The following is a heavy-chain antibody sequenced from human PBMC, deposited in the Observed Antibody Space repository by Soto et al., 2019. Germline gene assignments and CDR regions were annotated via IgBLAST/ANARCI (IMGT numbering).Heavy chain of an antibody. D-gene: IGHD1-26*01. V-gene: IGHV4-30-2*01. CDR1: GGSISSGGYS. CDR3: AREENDRVGGATLGSGAFDI. Sequence: QLQLQESGSGLVKPSQTLSLTCAVSGGSISSGGYSWSWIRQPPGKGLEWIGYIYHSGSTYYNPSLKSRVTISVDRSKNQFSLKLSSVTAADTAVYYCAREENDRVGGATLGSGAFDIWGQGTMVTVSS. J-gene: IGHJ3*02. CDR2: IYHSGST.